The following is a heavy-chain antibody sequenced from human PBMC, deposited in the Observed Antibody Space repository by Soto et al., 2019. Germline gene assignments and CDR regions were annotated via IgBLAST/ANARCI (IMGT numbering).Heavy chain of an antibody. CDR3: VRDGTKTLRDWFDP. Sequence: PSETLSLTCTVSGASNSGFYWSWIRKSAGKGLEWIGRIYATGTTDYNPSLKSRVMMSVDTSKKEFSLKLRSVTAADTAVYYCVRDGTKTLRDWFDPWGLGISVTVSS. D-gene: IGHD1-1*01. V-gene: IGHV4-4*07. CDR2: IYATGTT. CDR1: GASNSGFY. J-gene: IGHJ5*02.